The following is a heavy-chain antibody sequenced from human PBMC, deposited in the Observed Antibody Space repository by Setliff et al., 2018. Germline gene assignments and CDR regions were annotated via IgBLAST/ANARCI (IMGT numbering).Heavy chain of an antibody. CDR2: IYPGDFRT. Sequence: GESLKISCQGYGYSFSNYWIGWVRQMPGKGLEWMGVIYPGDFRTRYNPSFQGQVTISVDKSIRTAYLQWNSLKASDTAMYYCATRLFAGTSGVYWGQGTLVTVS. CDR3: ATRLFAGTSGVY. J-gene: IGHJ4*02. CDR1: GYSFSNYW. D-gene: IGHD1-26*01. V-gene: IGHV5-51*01.